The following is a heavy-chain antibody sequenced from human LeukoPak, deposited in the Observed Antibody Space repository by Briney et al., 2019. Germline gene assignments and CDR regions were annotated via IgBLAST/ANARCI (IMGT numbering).Heavy chain of an antibody. Sequence: GESLKFSCKGSGYSFTSYWIGWVRQMPGKGLEWMGIIYPGDSDTRYSPSFQGQVTISADKSISTAYLQWSSLKASDTAMYYCARQGYYGSGSYSGDDAFDIWGQGTMVTVSS. V-gene: IGHV5-51*01. J-gene: IGHJ3*02. D-gene: IGHD3-10*01. CDR3: ARQGYYGSGSYSGDDAFDI. CDR2: IYPGDSDT. CDR1: GYSFTSYW.